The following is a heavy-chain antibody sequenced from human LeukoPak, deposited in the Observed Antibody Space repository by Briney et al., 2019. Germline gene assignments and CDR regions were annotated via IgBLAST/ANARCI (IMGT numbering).Heavy chain of an antibody. J-gene: IGHJ4*02. V-gene: IGHV4-39*07. CDR3: AGGEGYYFDY. Sequence: SETLSLTCTVSGGSISSSSYYWGWIRQPPGKGLEWIGTIYYSGSTYYNPSLRSRVTISVDTSKNQFSLKLSSVTAADTAMYYCAGGEGYYFDYWGQGTLVTVSS. CDR1: GGSISSSSYY. D-gene: IGHD3-16*01. CDR2: IYYSGST.